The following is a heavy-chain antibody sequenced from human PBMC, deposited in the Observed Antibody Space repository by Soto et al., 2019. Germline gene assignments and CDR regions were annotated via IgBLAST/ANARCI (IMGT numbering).Heavy chain of an antibody. D-gene: IGHD2-8*01. CDR3: AKDQSTNSRSYHALDV. Sequence: QVQLEESGGGVVQPGESLRLSCAAAEFTFSSYAMHWVRQAPGKGLEWVAVVANDGSNKYYADSVKGRFTISRDNSKNTLNLQMNSLRAEDTAVYYCAKDQSTNSRSYHALDVWGQGPTVTVSS. V-gene: IGHV3-30*18. CDR1: EFTFSSYA. CDR2: VANDGSNK. J-gene: IGHJ6*02.